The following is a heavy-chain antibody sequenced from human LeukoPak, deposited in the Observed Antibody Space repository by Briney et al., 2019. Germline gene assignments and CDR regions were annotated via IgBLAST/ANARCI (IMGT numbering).Heavy chain of an antibody. CDR2: INPNSGGT. J-gene: IGHJ4*02. D-gene: IGHD1-20*01. CDR3: AGLPRYNWNEPLDY. V-gene: IGHV1-2*02. CDR1: GYTFTDYY. Sequence: GASVKVSCKASGYTFTDYYMHWARQAPGQGLEWMGWINPNSGGTKYAQKFQGRVTMTRDTSISTAYMELSRLTYDDTAVYYCAGLPRYNWNEPLDYWGQGTLVTVSS.